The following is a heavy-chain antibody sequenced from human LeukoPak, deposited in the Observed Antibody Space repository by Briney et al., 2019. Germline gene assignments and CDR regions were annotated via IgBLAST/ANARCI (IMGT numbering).Heavy chain of an antibody. CDR2: VSSSSIYI. CDR3: VKVRSGAAAVGGD. D-gene: IGHD6-13*01. Sequence: GGSLRLSCAASGFSFSSYSMNWVRQAPGKGLEWVSSVSSSSIYIFYSNSVKGRFTISRDNAKNSLYLQVNSLRADDTAVYYCVKVRSGAAAVGGDWGRGTLVTVSS. J-gene: IGHJ4*02. CDR1: GFSFSSYS. V-gene: IGHV3-21*01.